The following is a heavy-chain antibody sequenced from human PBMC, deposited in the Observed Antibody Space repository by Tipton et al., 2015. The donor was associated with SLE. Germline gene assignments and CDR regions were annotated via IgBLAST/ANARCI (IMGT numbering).Heavy chain of an antibody. CDR2: IWHDGAKE. CDR1: GFSFSTYG. J-gene: IGHJ4*02. CDR3: ATKTGHYFDY. V-gene: IGHV3-33*03. Sequence: SLRLSCAVSGFSFSTYGMHWVRQAPGKGLEWVADIWHDGAKEIYADSVKGRFTISRDNAKNSLYLQMNSLRAEDTAVYYCATKTGHYFDYWGQGTLVTVSS.